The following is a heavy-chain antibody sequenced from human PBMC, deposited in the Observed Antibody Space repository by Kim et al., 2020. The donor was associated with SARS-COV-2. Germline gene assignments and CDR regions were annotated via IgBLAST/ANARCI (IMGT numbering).Heavy chain of an antibody. Sequence: VKGRFTISRDNSKNTLYLQMNSLRAEDTAVYYCAKDHPAARRYYYYGMDVWGQGTTVTVSS. D-gene: IGHD6-6*01. CDR3: AKDHPAARRYYYYGMDV. J-gene: IGHJ6*02. V-gene: IGHV3-23*01.